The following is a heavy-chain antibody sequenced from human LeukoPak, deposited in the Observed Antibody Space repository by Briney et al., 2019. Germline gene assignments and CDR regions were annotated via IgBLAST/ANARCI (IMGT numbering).Heavy chain of an antibody. D-gene: IGHD6-13*01. CDR1: GFTFSDEY. Sequence: TGGSLRLSCAASGFTFSDEYMSWIRQAPGKGLEWISCVSNSGSTIYYADSVKGRFTISRDNVKNSLYLQMNSLRVEDTAVYYCARDGAYSASNIWGQGTMVAVSS. V-gene: IGHV3-11*01. CDR2: VSNSGSTI. J-gene: IGHJ3*02. CDR3: ARDGAYSASNI.